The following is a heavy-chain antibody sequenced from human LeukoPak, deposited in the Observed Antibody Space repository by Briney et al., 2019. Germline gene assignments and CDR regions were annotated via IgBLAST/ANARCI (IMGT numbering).Heavy chain of an antibody. CDR2: ISSSSSTI. D-gene: IGHD2-2*01. CDR3: AREYQLLGTVYNYFDP. J-gene: IGHJ5*02. CDR1: GFTFSSDS. V-gene: IGHV3-48*01. Sequence: GGALRLSCAASGFTFSSDSMNWGRQAPGEGLEWVSYISSSSSTIYYADSVKGRFTISSDNAKKSLYLQMNSLRAEDTAVYYCAREYQLLGTVYNYFDPWGQGTLVTVSS.